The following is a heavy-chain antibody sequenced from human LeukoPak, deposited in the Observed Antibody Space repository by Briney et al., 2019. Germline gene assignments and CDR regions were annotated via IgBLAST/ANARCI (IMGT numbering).Heavy chain of an antibody. CDR1: GFTLSDYG. V-gene: IGHV3-33*01. D-gene: IGHD4-17*01. CDR3: ARDWRTTSFDY. CDR2: IWYDGHYK. Sequence: GGSLRLSCVPSGFTLSDYGVHCVRHAPGRGGEWVTIIWYDGHYKYYADSVKGRFTVSRDDSKNTVYLQMDSLRVDDMGFYYCARDWRTTSFDYWGQGTLVTVSS. J-gene: IGHJ4*02.